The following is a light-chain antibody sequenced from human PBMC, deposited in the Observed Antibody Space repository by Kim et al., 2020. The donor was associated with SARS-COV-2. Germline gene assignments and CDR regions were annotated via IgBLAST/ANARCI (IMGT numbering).Light chain of an antibody. CDR2: GDI. CDR1: HSNIGAGYD. Sequence: QSVLTQPPSVSGAPGQRVTVSCTGTHSNIGAGYDVHWYQQFPGMAPKLLIYGDINRPSGVPDRFSGPKSGSSASLVITGLQPEDEADYYCQSYDSSLSGYVFGSGTKVTVL. V-gene: IGLV1-40*01. CDR3: QSYDSSLSGYV. J-gene: IGLJ1*01.